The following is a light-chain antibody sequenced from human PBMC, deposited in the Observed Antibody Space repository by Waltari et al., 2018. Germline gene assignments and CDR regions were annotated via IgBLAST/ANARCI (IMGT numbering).Light chain of an antibody. CDR3: SSYTSSSTLV. CDR1: SSDVGGYNY. V-gene: IGLV2-14*03. CDR2: DVN. Sequence: QSPLPHPPPVPGSPGQSIPIPCTGTSSDVGGYNYVPWYQEHPGKAPKLMIYDVNNRPSGVSNRFSGSKSGNTASLTISGLQAEDEADYYCSSYTSSSTLVFGGGTKLTVL. J-gene: IGLJ2*01.